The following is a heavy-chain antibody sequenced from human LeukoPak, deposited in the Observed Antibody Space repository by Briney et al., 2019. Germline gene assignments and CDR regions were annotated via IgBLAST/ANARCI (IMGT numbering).Heavy chain of an antibody. D-gene: IGHD3-3*01. J-gene: IGHJ5*02. CDR3: ARGGFWSGYYTGRDYNWFDP. Sequence: SETLSLTCAVYGGSFSGYYWSWIRQPPGKGLEWIGEINYSGSTNYNPSLKSRVTISVDTSKNQFSLKLSSVTAADTAVYYCARGGFWSGYYTGRDYNWFDPWGQGTLVTVSS. CDR2: INYSGST. V-gene: IGHV4-34*01. CDR1: GGSFSGYY.